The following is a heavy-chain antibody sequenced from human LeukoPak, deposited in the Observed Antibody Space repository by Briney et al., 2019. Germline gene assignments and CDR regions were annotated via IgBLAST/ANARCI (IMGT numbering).Heavy chain of an antibody. CDR1: GYTFTSYY. CDR2: INPSGGST. J-gene: IGHJ4*02. V-gene: IGHV1-46*01. D-gene: IGHD3-10*01. Sequence: ASVKVSCKASGYTFTSYYMHWVRQAPGQGLEWMGIINPSGGSTSYAQKFQGRVTMTRDTSTSTVYMELSSLRSEDTAVYYCARVQGLWGRGVYFDYWGQGTLVTVSS. CDR3: ARVQGLWGRGVYFDY.